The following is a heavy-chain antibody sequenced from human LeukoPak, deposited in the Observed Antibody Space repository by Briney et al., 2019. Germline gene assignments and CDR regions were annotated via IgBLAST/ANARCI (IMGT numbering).Heavy chain of an antibody. J-gene: IGHJ4*02. CDR3: ARDLVGATAAPHFDY. Sequence: SETLSLTCTVSGGSISSYYWSWIRQPPGKGLEWIGYIYYSGSTNYNPSLKSRVTISVDTSKNQFSLKLSSVTAADTAVYYCARDLVGATAAPHFDYWGQGTLVTVSS. CDR1: GGSISSYY. V-gene: IGHV4-59*01. CDR2: IYYSGST. D-gene: IGHD1-26*01.